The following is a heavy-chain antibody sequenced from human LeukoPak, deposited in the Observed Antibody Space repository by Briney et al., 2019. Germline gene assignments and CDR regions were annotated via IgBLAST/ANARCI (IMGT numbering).Heavy chain of an antibody. J-gene: IGHJ4*02. CDR3: AKDLYYDSSGYSPFDY. CDR2: ISGSGGST. V-gene: IGHV3-23*01. Sequence: PGGSLRLSCAASGFTFSSYGMSWVRQAPGKGLEWVSAISGSGGSTYYADSVKGRFTISRDNSKNTLYLQMNSLRAEDTAVYYCAKDLYYDSSGYSPFDYWGQGTLVIVSS. CDR1: GFTFSSYG. D-gene: IGHD3-22*01.